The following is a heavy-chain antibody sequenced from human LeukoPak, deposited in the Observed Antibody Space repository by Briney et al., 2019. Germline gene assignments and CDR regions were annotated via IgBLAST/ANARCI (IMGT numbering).Heavy chain of an antibody. V-gene: IGHV4-59*01. CDR3: AGLSSGWXVNDY. CDR2: IYYSGST. Sequence: SETLSLTCTVSGGSISSYYWSWIRQPPGKGLEWIGYIYYSGSTNYNPSLKSRVTISVDTSKNQFSLKLSSVTAADTAVYYCAGLSSGWXVNDYWGQGTLVTVSS. J-gene: IGHJ4*02. CDR1: GGSISSYY. D-gene: IGHD6-19*01.